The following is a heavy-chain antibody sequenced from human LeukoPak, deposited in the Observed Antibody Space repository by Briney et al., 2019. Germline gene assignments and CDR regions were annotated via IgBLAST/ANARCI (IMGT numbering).Heavy chain of an antibody. V-gene: IGHV3-33*06. CDR2: IWSDGSNK. D-gene: IGHD4-11*01. Sequence: GGSLRLSCAASGFTFSHFGMHWVRQAPGRGLEWVAVIWSDGSNKFYADSVKGRFTISRDNSQNTVDLHINILRAEDTAVYYCAKDAQRGFDYSNSLEYWGQGTLVTVSS. CDR3: AKDAQRGFDYSNSLEY. CDR1: GFTFSHFG. J-gene: IGHJ4*02.